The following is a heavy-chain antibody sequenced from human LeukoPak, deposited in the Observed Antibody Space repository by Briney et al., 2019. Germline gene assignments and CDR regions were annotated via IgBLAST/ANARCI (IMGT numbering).Heavy chain of an antibody. Sequence: GASVKVSCXASGYTFTSYGISWVRRAPGQGLEWMGWISAYNGNTNYAQKLQGRVTMTTDTSTSTAYMELRSLRSDDTAVYYCARAKFGPYYDSSGLFDYWGQGTLVTVSS. J-gene: IGHJ4*02. CDR3: ARAKFGPYYDSSGLFDY. CDR1: GYTFTSYG. CDR2: ISAYNGNT. V-gene: IGHV1-18*01. D-gene: IGHD3-22*01.